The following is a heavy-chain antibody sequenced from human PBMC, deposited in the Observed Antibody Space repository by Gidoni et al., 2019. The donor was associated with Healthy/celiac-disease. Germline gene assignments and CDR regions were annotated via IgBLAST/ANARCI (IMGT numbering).Heavy chain of an antibody. J-gene: IGHJ4*02. CDR1: GFTFGAYA. D-gene: IGHD2-2*01. CDR3: TRVAPHIVVVPAASYFDY. CDR2: IRSKAYGGTT. Sequence: EVQLVESGGGLVQPGRSLRLSCTASGFTFGAYAMSWVRQAPGKGLEWVGFIRSKAYGGTTEYAASVKGRFTISRDDSKSIAYLQMNSLKTEDTAVYYCTRVAPHIVVVPAASYFDYWGQGTLVTVSS. V-gene: IGHV3-49*04.